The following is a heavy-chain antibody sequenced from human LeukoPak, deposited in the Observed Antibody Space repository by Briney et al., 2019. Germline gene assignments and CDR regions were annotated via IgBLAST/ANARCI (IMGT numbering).Heavy chain of an antibody. J-gene: IGHJ4*02. D-gene: IGHD6-13*01. V-gene: IGHV3-49*03. CDR1: GFTFGDYA. CDR3: TTIAAAGYQDY. CDR2: IRSKVFGGTP. Sequence: GGSLRLSCTGSGFTFGDYAMSWFRQAPGKGLEWVGFIRSKVFGGTPEYAASVKGRFTISRDDSKNTLYLQMNSLKTEDTAVYYCTTIAAAGYQDYWGQGTLVTVSS.